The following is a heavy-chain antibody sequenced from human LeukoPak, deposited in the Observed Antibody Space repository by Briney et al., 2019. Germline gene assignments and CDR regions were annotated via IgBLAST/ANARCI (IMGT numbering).Heavy chain of an antibody. D-gene: IGHD6-19*01. CDR2: FDPEDGET. CDR3: ATAGPGAVAVGYFDY. V-gene: IGHV1-24*01. CDR1: GYTLTELS. Sequence: ASVKVSCKVSGYTLTELSMHWVRQAPGKGLEWMGGFDPEDGETIYAQKFQGRVTMTEDTSTDTAYMELSSLRSEDMAVYYCATAGPGAVAVGYFDYWGQGTLVTVSS. J-gene: IGHJ4*02.